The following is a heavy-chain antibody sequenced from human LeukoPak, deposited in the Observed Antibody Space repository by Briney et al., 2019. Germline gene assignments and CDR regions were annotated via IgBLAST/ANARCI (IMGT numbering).Heavy chain of an antibody. Sequence: PGGSLRLSCAASGLTVSSNYMSWVRQAPGKGLEWVSVIYSGGSTYYADSVKGRFTISRDNSKNTLYLQMNSLRAEDTAVYYCARVGSDVLRYFDWSYYYFDYWGQGTLVTVSS. J-gene: IGHJ4*02. CDR2: IYSGGST. CDR3: ARVGSDVLRYFDWSYYYFDY. V-gene: IGHV3-53*01. CDR1: GLTVSSNY. D-gene: IGHD3-9*01.